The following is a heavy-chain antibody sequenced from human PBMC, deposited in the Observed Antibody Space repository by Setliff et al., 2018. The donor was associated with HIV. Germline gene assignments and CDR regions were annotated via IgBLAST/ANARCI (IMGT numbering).Heavy chain of an antibody. V-gene: IGHV3-21*01. J-gene: IGHJ4*02. CDR1: GFIFSSYN. D-gene: IGHD1-26*01. CDR3: ARAAYVGATPADY. CDR2: ISTSSIYI. Sequence: GGSLRLSCAASGFIFSSYNMNWVRQAPGKGLEWVSSISTSSIYIYYADSVKGRFTISRDNAQKSLHLQMNGLRAEDTAVYYCARAAYVGATPADYWGQGTLVTVSS.